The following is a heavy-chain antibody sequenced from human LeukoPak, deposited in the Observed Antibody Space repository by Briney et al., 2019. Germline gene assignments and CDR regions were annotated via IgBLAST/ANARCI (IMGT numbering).Heavy chain of an antibody. CDR2: IYPGDSDT. V-gene: IGHV5-51*01. CDR1: GYSFTSYW. Sequence: GGSLQISCKGSGYSFTSYWIGWVRQLPGKGLEGMGIIYPGDSDTRYSPSFQGQVTISADKSISTAYLQWSSLKASDTAMYYCARRLASDYYYYYGMDVWGQGTTVTVSS. J-gene: IGHJ6*02. CDR3: ARRLASDYYYYYGMDV.